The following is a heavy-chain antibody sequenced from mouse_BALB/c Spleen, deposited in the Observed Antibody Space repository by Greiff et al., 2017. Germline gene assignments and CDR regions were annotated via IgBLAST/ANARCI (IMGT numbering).Heavy chain of an antibody. CDR3: ARYYYGSSDY. D-gene: IGHD1-1*01. V-gene: IGHV1-9*01. Sequence: QVQLQQSGAELMKPGASVKISCKATGYTFSSYWIEWVKQRPGHGLEWIGEILPGNGSTNYNEKFKGKATFTADTSSNTAYMQLSSLTSEDSAVYYCARYYYGSSDYWGQGTTLTVSS. CDR1: GYTFSSYW. J-gene: IGHJ2*01. CDR2: ILPGNGST.